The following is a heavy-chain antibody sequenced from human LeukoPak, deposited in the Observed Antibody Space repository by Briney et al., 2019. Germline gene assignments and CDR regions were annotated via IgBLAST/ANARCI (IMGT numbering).Heavy chain of an antibody. CDR2: IIPIFGTA. CDR3: AVSRVGSSGYELRNYYFDY. CDR1: GGTFGSYA. V-gene: IGHV1-69*06. J-gene: IGHJ4*02. Sequence: ASVKVSCKASGGTFGSYAISWVRQAPGQGLEWMGGIIPIFGTANYAQKFQGRVTITADKSTSTAYMELSSLRSEDTAVYYCAVSRVGSSGYELRNYYFDYWGQGTLVTVSS. D-gene: IGHD3-22*01.